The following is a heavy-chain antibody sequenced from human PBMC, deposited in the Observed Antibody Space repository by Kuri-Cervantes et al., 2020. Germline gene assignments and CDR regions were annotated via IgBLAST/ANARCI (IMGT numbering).Heavy chain of an antibody. D-gene: IGHD6-13*01. V-gene: IGHV3-7*03. CDR1: GFTFSNYW. Sequence: ETLSLSCAASGFTFSNYWMNWVRQAPGKGLEWVASIRQDGGDKYYVDSVKGRFTISRDNSKNTLYLQMNSLRAEDTAVYYCARDLGVCSSSQTQSDYWGQGTPVTVSS. CDR2: IRQDGGDK. CDR3: ARDLGVCSSSQTQSDY. J-gene: IGHJ4*02.